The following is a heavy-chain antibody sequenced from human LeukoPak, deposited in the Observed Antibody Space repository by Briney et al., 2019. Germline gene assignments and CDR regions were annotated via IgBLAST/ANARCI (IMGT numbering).Heavy chain of an antibody. CDR1: GFTFSSYA. CDR3: ARAPAAIYFDY. Sequence: GGYLRLSCAASGFTFSSYAMHWVRPAPGKGLEYVSAISSNGGSTYHANSVKGRFTISRDNSKNTLYLQMGGLRAEDMAVYYCARAPAAIYFDYWGQGTLVTVSS. CDR2: ISSNGGST. D-gene: IGHD2-2*01. V-gene: IGHV3-64*01. J-gene: IGHJ4*02.